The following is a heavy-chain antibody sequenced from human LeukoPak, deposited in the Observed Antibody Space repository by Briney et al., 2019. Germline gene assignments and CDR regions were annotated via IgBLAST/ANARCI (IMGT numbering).Heavy chain of an antibody. Sequence: ASVKVSCKASGGTFSSYAISWVRQAPGHGLEWMGGIIPSFVTANYAQKFQGRVTITADESTSTAYMGLSSLRSEDTAVYYCARGPQYYDILTGWAWIAEYFQHWGQGTLVTVSS. D-gene: IGHD3-9*01. V-gene: IGHV1-69*13. CDR3: ARGPQYYDILTGWAWIAEYFQH. CDR1: GGTFSSYA. CDR2: IIPSFVTA. J-gene: IGHJ1*01.